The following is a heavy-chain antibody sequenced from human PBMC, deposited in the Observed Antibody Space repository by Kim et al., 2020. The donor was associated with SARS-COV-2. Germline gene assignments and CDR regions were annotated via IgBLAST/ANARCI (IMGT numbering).Heavy chain of an antibody. CDR3: ARGPTYYDFWSGPYGMDV. D-gene: IGHD3-3*01. V-gene: IGHV4-34*01. J-gene: IGHJ6*02. Sequence: KSRVTISVDTAKNQFSLKLSSVTAADTAVYYCARGPTYYDFWSGPYGMDVWGQGTTVTVSS.